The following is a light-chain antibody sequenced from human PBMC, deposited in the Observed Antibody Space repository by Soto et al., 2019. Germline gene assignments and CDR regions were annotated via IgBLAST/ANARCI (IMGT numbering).Light chain of an antibody. J-gene: IGLJ2*01. CDR3: SSHTSSGTLVI. Sequence: QSVLTQPASVSGSPGQSITISCTGTSNDVGGYNFVSWYQHHPGKAPKCMIYDVSNRLLGVSNRFSGSKSGNTASLTISGLQAEDEADYYCSSHTSSGTLVIFGGGTKLTVL. V-gene: IGLV2-14*03. CDR2: DVS. CDR1: SNDVGGYNF.